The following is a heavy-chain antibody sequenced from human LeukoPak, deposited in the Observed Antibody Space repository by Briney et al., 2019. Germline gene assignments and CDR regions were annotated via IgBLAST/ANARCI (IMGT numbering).Heavy chain of an antibody. CDR3: ARDRARMYYYDSSGWYYFDY. J-gene: IGHJ4*02. V-gene: IGHV1-18*01. D-gene: IGHD3-22*01. Sequence: KPGASVKVSCKASGYTFTSYGISRVRQAPGQGLEWMGWISAYNGNTNYAQKLQGRVTMTTDTSTSTAYMELRSLRSDDTAVYYCARDRARMYYYDSSGWYYFDYWGQGTLVTVSS. CDR1: GYTFTSYG. CDR2: ISAYNGNT.